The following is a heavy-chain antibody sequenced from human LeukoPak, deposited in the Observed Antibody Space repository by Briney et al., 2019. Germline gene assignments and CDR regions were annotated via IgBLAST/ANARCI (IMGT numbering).Heavy chain of an antibody. J-gene: IGHJ3*02. D-gene: IGHD3-3*01. CDR3: ARGIQVIGTYYDFWSGLLNAFDI. Sequence: ASVKVSCKVSGNTFTTYDINWVRQATGQGPEWMGWLNPHSGNTGYAQKFQGRVTMTRNISISTAYLQLRTLRSDDTAVYYCARGIQVIGTYYDFWSGLLNAFDIWGQGTMVTVSS. V-gene: IGHV1-8*01. CDR2: LNPHSGNT. CDR1: GNTFTTYD.